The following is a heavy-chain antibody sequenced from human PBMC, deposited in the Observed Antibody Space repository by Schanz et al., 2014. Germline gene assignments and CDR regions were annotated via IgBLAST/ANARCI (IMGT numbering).Heavy chain of an antibody. D-gene: IGHD4-17*01. CDR1: GGTFSSYT. J-gene: IGHJ4*02. V-gene: IGHV1-2*02. Sequence: QVQLVQSGAEVKKPGSSVKVSCKASGGTFSSYTISWVRQAPGQGLEWMGRINPNSGGTNYAQKFQGRVTMTRDTSISTAYMELSSLRSDDTAVYYCARELRLEYYFDYWGQGTQVTVSS. CDR2: INPNSGGT. CDR3: ARELRLEYYFDY.